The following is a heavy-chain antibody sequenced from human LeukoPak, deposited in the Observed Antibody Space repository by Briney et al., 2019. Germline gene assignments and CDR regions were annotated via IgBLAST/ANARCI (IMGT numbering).Heavy chain of an antibody. V-gene: IGHV4-38-2*02. D-gene: IGHD6-13*01. CDR1: GYSISSGYY. J-gene: IGHJ4*02. CDR3: ARGGGYSSSWYYFDY. Sequence: PSETLSLTCTVSGYSISSGYYWGWIRQPPGKGLEWIGSTYNSGSACYNPSLKSRFTISVDTPKNQFSLKLSSVTAADTAVYYCARGGGYSSSWYYFDYWGQGTLVTVSS. CDR2: TYNSGSA.